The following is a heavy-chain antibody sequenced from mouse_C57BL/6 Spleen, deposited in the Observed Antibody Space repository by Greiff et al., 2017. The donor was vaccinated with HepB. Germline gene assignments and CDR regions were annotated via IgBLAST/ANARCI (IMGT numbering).Heavy chain of an antibody. CDR3: ARSPTTVVARDV. Sequence: QVQLQQPGAELVKPGASVKMSCKASGYTFTSYWITWVKQRPGQGLEWIGDIYPGSGSTNYNEKFKSKATLTVDTSSSTAYMQLSSLTSEDSAVYYCARSPTTVVARDVWGTGTTVTVSS. CDR2: IYPGSGST. J-gene: IGHJ1*03. CDR1: GYTFTSYW. V-gene: IGHV1-55*01. D-gene: IGHD1-1*01.